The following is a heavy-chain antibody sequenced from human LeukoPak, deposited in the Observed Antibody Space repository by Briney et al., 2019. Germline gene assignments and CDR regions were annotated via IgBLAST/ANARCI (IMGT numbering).Heavy chain of an antibody. Sequence: GGSLRLSCAASGFIFSSYGMHWVRQAPGKGLEWVAFIRYDGSKKYYADSVKGRFTISRDNAKNSLYLQMNSLRAEDTALYYCARVSRLYYDTLGYMDVWGKGTTVTVSS. CDR3: ARVSRLYYDTLGYMDV. J-gene: IGHJ6*03. CDR2: IRYDGSKK. V-gene: IGHV3-30*02. CDR1: GFIFSSYG. D-gene: IGHD3-22*01.